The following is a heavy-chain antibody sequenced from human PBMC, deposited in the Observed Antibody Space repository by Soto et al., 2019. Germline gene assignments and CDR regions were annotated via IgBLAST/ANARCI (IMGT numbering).Heavy chain of an antibody. CDR1: GFTFSSYA. J-gene: IGHJ6*02. D-gene: IGHD6-6*01. CDR3: ARDPSIAARFDYCYGMDV. CDR2: ISSSSSII. Sequence: GGSLRLSCAASGFTFSSYAMSWVRQAPGKGLEWVSYISSSSSIIYYADSVKGRFTISRDNSKNSLYLQMNSLRDEDTAVYYCARDPSIAARFDYCYGMDVWGQGTTVTVSS. V-gene: IGHV3-48*02.